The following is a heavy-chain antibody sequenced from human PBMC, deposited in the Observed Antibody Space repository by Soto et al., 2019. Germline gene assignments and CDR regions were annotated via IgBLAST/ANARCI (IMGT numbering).Heavy chain of an antibody. CDR1: GYSFTSYW. J-gene: IGHJ1*01. V-gene: IGHV5-51*01. CDR3: ARSKGSSWYSAEYFQH. D-gene: IGHD6-13*01. CDR2: IYPGDSDT. Sequence: GESLKISCKGSGYSFTSYWIGWVRQMPGKGLEWMGIIYPGDSDTRYSPSFQGQVTISADKSISTAYLQWSSLKASDTAMYYCARSKGSSWYSAEYFQHWGQGTLVTVSS.